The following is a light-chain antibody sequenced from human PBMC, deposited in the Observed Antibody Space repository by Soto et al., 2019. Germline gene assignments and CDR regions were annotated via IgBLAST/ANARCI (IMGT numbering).Light chain of an antibody. J-gene: IGLJ2*01. CDR3: CSYAGSNILV. CDR2: EVR. Sequence: QSALTQPASVSGSPGQSITISCTGTSSDVGSYNLVSWYQQYPGKAPKLMIYEVRKRPSGVSKRFSGTKSGNTASLTISGLQGEDRADYHCCSYAGSNILVFGGGSQLTVL. V-gene: IGLV2-23*02. CDR1: SSDVGSYNL.